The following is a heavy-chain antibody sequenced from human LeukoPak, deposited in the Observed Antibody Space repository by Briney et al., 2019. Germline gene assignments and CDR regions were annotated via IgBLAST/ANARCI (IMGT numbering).Heavy chain of an antibody. CDR2: IEYSGST. D-gene: IGHD3-3*01. Sequence: VKPSETLSLTCIVSGGSISSYYWSWIRQPPGKGLEWIGFIEYSGSTVYNPSLKSRVTIPVDTSKNQFSLKLTSVTAADTAVYYCAGESAISRIFGVVVRIYGMDVWGQGTTVTVSS. J-gene: IGHJ6*02. CDR3: AGESAISRIFGVVVRIYGMDV. CDR1: GGSISSYY. V-gene: IGHV4-59*01.